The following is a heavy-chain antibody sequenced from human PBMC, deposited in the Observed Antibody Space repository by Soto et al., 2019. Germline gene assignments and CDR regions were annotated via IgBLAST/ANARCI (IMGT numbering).Heavy chain of an antibody. V-gene: IGHV1-18*01. Sequence: ASVKVSCKASGYTFTSYGISWVRQAPGQGLEWMGWISAYNGNTNYAQKLQGRVTMTTDTSTSTAYMELRSLRSDDTAVYYCARDIVVVPAAMHPTPPDYWGQGTLVTVSS. CDR2: ISAYNGNT. D-gene: IGHD2-2*01. CDR3: ARDIVVVPAAMHPTPPDY. CDR1: GYTFTSYG. J-gene: IGHJ4*02.